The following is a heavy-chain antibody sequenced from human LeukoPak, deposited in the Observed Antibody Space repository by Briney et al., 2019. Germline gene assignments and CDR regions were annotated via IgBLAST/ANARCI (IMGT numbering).Heavy chain of an antibody. D-gene: IGHD1-14*01. CDR2: ISYDDNSE. J-gene: IGHJ4*02. CDR1: GFTFSDYG. Sequence: GGSLRLSCEASGFTFSDYGMHWVRQAPGKGLEWVAVISYDDNSEYYRDSVKGRFTISRDNSRRTLYLQMNSLRPEDTAVYYCAKVAGTGRPDYYFDSWGQGTLVTVSS. CDR3: AKVAGTGRPDYYFDS. V-gene: IGHV3-30*18.